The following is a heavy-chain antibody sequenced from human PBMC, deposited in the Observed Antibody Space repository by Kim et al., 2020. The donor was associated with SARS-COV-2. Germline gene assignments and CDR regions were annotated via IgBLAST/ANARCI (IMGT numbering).Heavy chain of an antibody. CDR2: HVGHDDNS. D-gene: IGHD3-10*01. V-gene: IGHV3-23*01. J-gene: IGHJ3*01. CDR1: GFTFNFYA. CDR3: SDREGRSRGYVI. Sequence: GGSLRLSCVASGFTFNFYAVTWFRQAPGKGLEWVSTHVGHDDNSLYADSVKGRFGISRDNSHNIMYLQMNSLRVEDTAMYYCSDREGRSRGYVIRGQGTMVTVSS.